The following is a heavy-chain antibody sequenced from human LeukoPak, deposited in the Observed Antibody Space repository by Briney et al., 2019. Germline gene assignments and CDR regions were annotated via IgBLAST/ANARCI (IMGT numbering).Heavy chain of an antibody. CDR2: ITWNAGST. CDR1: GFTFDDYG. V-gene: IGHV3-20*04. Sequence: GGSLRLSCAASGFTFDDYGMSWVRQAPGKGLEWVSGITWNAGSTGYADSVQGRFTISRDNAKNSLYLQMNSLRAEDTAVYYCARDWYHAIDYWGQGTLVTVSS. CDR3: ARDWYHAIDY. J-gene: IGHJ4*02. D-gene: IGHD2-2*01.